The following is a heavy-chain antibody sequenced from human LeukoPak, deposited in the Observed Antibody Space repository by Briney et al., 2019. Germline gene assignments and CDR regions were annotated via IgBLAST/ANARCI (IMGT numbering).Heavy chain of an antibody. CDR1: GGTFSGYY. Sequence: AETLSLTCAVYGGTFSGYYWSWIRQPPGKGLEWIGEINHSGSTNYNLSLKSRVTISVDTSKNQFSLKVSSVTAADTAVYYCARAGDRSGYADYWGQGTLVTVSS. CDR3: ARAGDRSGYADY. D-gene: IGHD3-22*01. CDR2: INHSGST. V-gene: IGHV4-34*01. J-gene: IGHJ4*02.